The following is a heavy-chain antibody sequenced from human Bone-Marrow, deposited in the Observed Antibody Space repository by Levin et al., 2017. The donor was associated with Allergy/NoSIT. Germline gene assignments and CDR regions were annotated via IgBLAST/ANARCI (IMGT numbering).Heavy chain of an antibody. D-gene: IGHD1-26*01. J-gene: IGHJ3*02. Sequence: SSETLSLTCAVSGDSISSGNYCWSWIRQPPGKALEWIGYIFRSGSTYYNPSLKSRVTISIDKDKNQFSLNLNSVTTADTAVYYCANSGGSDAFDIWGHETMVTVSS. CDR1: GDSISSGNYC. V-gene: IGHV4-30-2*01. CDR3: ANSGGSDAFDI. CDR2: IFRSGST.